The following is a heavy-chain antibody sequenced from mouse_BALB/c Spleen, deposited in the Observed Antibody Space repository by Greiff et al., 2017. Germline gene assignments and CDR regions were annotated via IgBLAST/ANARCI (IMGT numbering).Heavy chain of an antibody. V-gene: IGHV1-54*01. Sequence: VQLQRSGAELVRPGTSVKVSCKASGYAFTNYLIEWVKQRPGQGLEWIGVINPGSGGTNYNEKFKGKATLTADKSSSTAYMQLSSLTSDDSAVYFCARDYYGSYYFDYWGQGTTLTVSS. CDR1: GYAFTNYL. CDR2: INPGSGGT. D-gene: IGHD1-2*01. CDR3: ARDYYGSYYFDY. J-gene: IGHJ2*01.